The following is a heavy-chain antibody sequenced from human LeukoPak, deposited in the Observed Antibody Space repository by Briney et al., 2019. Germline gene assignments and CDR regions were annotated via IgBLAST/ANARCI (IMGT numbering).Heavy chain of an antibody. Sequence: GGSLRLSCAASGFTFSSYLLSWVRQAPGKGLEWVANIKQDGSEKYYVDSAKGRFTISRDNAKNSLYLQMNSLRAEDTAVYYCARFPHYDFWSGYYQESFYYGMDVWGQGTTVTVSS. CDR3: ARFPHYDFWSGYYQESFYYGMDV. CDR1: GFTFSSYL. J-gene: IGHJ6*02. D-gene: IGHD3-3*01. V-gene: IGHV3-7*01. CDR2: IKQDGSEK.